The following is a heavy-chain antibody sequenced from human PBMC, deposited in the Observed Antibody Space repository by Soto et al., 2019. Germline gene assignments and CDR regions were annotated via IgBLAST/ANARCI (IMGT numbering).Heavy chain of an antibody. D-gene: IGHD6-25*01. CDR3: ASTAAAGDAFAI. V-gene: IGHV3-33*01. CDR1: GFTFSSYG. CDR2: IWYDGSNK. J-gene: IGHJ3*02. Sequence: QVQLVESGGGVVQPWRSLRLSCAASGFTFSSYGMHWVRQAPGKGLEWVAVIWYDGSNKYYADSVKGRFTISRDNSKNTLYLQMNSLRAEDTAVYYCASTAAAGDAFAIWGQGTMVTVSS.